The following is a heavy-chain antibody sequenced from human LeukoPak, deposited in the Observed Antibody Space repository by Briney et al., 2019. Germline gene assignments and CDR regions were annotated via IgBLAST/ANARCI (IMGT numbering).Heavy chain of an antibody. CDR2: ISWNSENI. V-gene: IGHV3-9*01. CDR3: ARSEVVPAALDY. CDR1: GFTFDDYA. J-gene: IGHJ4*02. Sequence: GGSLRLSCAASGFTFDDYAMHWVRQVPGKGLEWVSGISWNSENIAYADSVKGRFTISRDNAKNSLYLQMNSLRAEDTAVYYCARSEVVPAALDYWGQGTLVTVSS. D-gene: IGHD2-2*01.